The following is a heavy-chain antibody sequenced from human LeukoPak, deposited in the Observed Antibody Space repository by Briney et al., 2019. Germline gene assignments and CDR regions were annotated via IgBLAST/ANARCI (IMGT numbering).Heavy chain of an antibody. V-gene: IGHV4-4*07. CDR1: GGSISSYY. D-gene: IGHD6-13*01. Sequence: SETLSLTCTVSGGSISSYYWSWIRQPAGKGLEWIGRIYTSGSTNYNPSLKSRVTMSVDTSKNQFSLKLSSVTAADTAVYYCARTTAGTSLEYFQHWGQGTLVTVSS. CDR3: ARTTAGTSLEYFQH. CDR2: IYTSGST. J-gene: IGHJ1*01.